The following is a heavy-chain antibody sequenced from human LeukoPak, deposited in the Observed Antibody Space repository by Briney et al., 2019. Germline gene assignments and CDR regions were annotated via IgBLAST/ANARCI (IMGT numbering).Heavy chain of an antibody. Sequence: ASVKVSCKTSGYTFTDYYIHWVRQVPGLGLEWMGWINPNSGGTNYAQEFQGRVTMTRDISIRTAYMELSRLRSDDTAVYYCARDAIVRDYSYSDYWGQGALVTVSS. J-gene: IGHJ4*02. D-gene: IGHD4-11*01. V-gene: IGHV1-2*02. CDR1: GYTFTDYY. CDR2: INPNSGGT. CDR3: ARDAIVRDYSYSDY.